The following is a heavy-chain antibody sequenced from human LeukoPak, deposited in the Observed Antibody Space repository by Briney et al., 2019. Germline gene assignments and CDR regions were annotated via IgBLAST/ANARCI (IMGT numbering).Heavy chain of an antibody. Sequence: GGSLRLSCAASGFTFSSYSMNWVRQAPGKGLEWVSSISSSSSYIYYAGSVKGRFTISRDNAKNSLYLQMNSLRAEDTAVYYCARDRHADTAMAPFDYWGQGTLVTVSS. CDR3: ARDRHADTAMAPFDY. CDR2: ISSSSSYI. J-gene: IGHJ4*02. D-gene: IGHD5-18*01. V-gene: IGHV3-21*01. CDR1: GFTFSSYS.